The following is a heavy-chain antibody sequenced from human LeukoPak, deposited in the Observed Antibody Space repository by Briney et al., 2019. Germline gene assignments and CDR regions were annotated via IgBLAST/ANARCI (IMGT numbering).Heavy chain of an antibody. D-gene: IGHD2-15*01. J-gene: IGHJ4*02. CDR1: GFSFSNDW. CDR2: ISADGTTT. Sequence: QPGGSLRLSCAVSGFSFSNDWMHWVRRAPGKGLLWVSRISADGTTTNYADSVKGRFTISRDNAKNTLYLQMDSLGADDTAVYYCAGTWSFDYWGQGTLVTVSS. V-gene: IGHV3-74*01. CDR3: AGTWSFDY.